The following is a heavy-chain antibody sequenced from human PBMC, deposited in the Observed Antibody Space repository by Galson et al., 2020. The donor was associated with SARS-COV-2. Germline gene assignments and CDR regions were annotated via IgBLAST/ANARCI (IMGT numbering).Heavy chain of an antibody. CDR1: GFTFDDYA. CDR2: ISWNSGSI. D-gene: IGHD4-4*01. V-gene: IGHV3-9*01. CDR3: AKSMTTVQN. Sequence: GGSLRLSCAASGFTFDDYAMHWVRQAPGKGLEWVSGISWNSGSIGYADSVKGRFTISRDNAKNSLYLQMNSLRAEDTALYYCAKSMTTVQNWGQGTLVTVSS. J-gene: IGHJ4*02.